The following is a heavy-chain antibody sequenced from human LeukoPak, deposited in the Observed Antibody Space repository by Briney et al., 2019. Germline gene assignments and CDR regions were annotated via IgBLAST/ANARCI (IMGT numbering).Heavy chain of an antibody. CDR1: GGSISSSSYY. CDR3: ARRPYSSSWYGIIDY. CDR2: IYYSGST. D-gene: IGHD6-13*01. V-gene: IGHV4-39*01. J-gene: IGHJ4*02. Sequence: PSETLSLTCTVSGGSISSSSYYWDWIRQPPGKGLEWIGSIYYSGSTYYNPSLKSRVTISVDTSKNQFSLKLSSVTAADTAVYYCARRPYSSSWYGIIDYWGQGTLVTVSS.